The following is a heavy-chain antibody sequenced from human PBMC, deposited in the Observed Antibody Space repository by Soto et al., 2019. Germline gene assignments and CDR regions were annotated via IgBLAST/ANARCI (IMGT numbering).Heavy chain of an antibody. D-gene: IGHD5-12*01. Sequence: EVQLLESGGGLVQPGGSLRLSCAASGFTFSSYAMSWVRQAPGKGLEWVSAISGSGGSTYYADSVKGRFTNSRDNSKNTLYLQMNSLRAEDTAVYYCANFLAGYGGYDDFDYWGQGTLVTVSS. CDR2: ISGSGGST. J-gene: IGHJ4*02. V-gene: IGHV3-23*01. CDR1: GFTFSSYA. CDR3: ANFLAGYGGYDDFDY.